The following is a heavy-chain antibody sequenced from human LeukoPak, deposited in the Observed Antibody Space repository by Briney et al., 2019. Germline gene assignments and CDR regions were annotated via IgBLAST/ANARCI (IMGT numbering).Heavy chain of an antibody. J-gene: IGHJ4*02. V-gene: IGHV4-34*01. CDR2: INHSGST. CDR1: GGSFSDYY. D-gene: IGHD6-13*01. CDR3: ARDTRAAPSHYYFDF. Sequence: SETLSLTCAVYGGSFSDYYWSWIRQSPGKGLEWIGEINHSGSTNYNPSLKSRVTISVDTSKNQFSLKLSSVTAADTAVYYCARDTRAAPSHYYFDFWGQGTLVTVSS.